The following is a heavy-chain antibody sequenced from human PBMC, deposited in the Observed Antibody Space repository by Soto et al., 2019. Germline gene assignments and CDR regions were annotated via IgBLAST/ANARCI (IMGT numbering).Heavy chain of an antibody. CDR2: IYPDDSFT. CDR3: ARLPYSTPGRRDSLEF. Sequence: EVQLVQSGAELRKPGESLKISCKASGYSFSDHWIAWVRQMPGKGLEWMGVIYPDDSFTTYSPSLQGLLTLSADKSTATAYLQLKSLKASDTATYYCARLPYSTPGRRDSLEFWGQGTRVTVSS. V-gene: IGHV5-51*03. D-gene: IGHD6-13*01. J-gene: IGHJ4*02. CDR1: GYSFSDHW.